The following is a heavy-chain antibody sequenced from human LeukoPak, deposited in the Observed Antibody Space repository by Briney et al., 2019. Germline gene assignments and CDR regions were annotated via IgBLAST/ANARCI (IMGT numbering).Heavy chain of an antibody. V-gene: IGHV3-21*04. CDR2: ISSSSSYI. CDR1: GFTFSSYS. J-gene: IGHJ4*02. Sequence: PGGSLRLSCAASGFTFSSYSMNWVRQAPGKGLEWVSSISSSSSYIYYADSVKGRFAISRDNAKNSLYLQMNSLRAEDTAVYYCAKDPTTVAHLYYFDYWGQGTLVTVSS. D-gene: IGHD4-23*01. CDR3: AKDPTTVAHLYYFDY.